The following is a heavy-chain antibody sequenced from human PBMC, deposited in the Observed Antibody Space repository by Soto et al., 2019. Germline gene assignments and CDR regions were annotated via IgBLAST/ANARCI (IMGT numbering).Heavy chain of an antibody. V-gene: IGHV4-30-4*01. CDR1: GGSISSGDYY. J-gene: IGHJ6*02. D-gene: IGHD2-2*01. CDR3: ASNRLVPGYYYYGMDV. Sequence: KPSETLYLTCTVSGGSISSGDYYWSWIRQPPGKGLEWIGYIYYSGSTYYNPSLKSRVTISVDTSKNQFSLKLSSVTAADTAVYYCASNRLVPGYYYYGMDVWGQGTTVT. CDR2: IYYSGST.